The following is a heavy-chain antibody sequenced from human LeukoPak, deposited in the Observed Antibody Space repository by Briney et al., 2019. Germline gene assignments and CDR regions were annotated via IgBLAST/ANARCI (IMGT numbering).Heavy chain of an antibody. CDR1: GYTFTSYS. CDR2: ISAYNGNT. V-gene: IGHV1-18*01. CDR3: ARASYCSGGSCYSDY. D-gene: IGHD2-15*01. J-gene: IGHJ4*02. Sequence: ASVKVSFKASGYTFTSYSISWVRQAPGQGLEWMGWISAYNGNTIYARKVKGRVTMTTDTSTSTAYMELRSLKSDDTAVYYCARASYCSGGSCYSDYWGQGTLVTVSS.